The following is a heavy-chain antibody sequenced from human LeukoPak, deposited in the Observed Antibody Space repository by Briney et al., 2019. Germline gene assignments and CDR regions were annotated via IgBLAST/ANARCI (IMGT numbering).Heavy chain of an antibody. CDR1: GGSVSSGHFY. CDR3: ARVSRYSYDLDP. Sequence: SETLSLTCTVSGGSVSSGHFYWSWIRQPPGKGLEWIGYIYYSGSTNYNPSLKSRVTISVDTSKNQFSLKLSSVTAADTAVYYCARVSRYSYDLDPWGQGTLVTVSS. J-gene: IGHJ5*02. V-gene: IGHV4-61*01. CDR2: IYYSGST. D-gene: IGHD5-18*01.